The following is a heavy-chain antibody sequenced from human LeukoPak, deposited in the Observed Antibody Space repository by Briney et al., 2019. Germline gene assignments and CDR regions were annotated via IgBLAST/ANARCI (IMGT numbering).Heavy chain of an antibody. J-gene: IGHJ4*02. Sequence: SETLSLTCTVSGGSISSYYWSWIRQPAGKGLEWIGRIYTSGSTNYNPSLKSRVTMSVDTSKNQFSLKLSSGTAADTAVYYCAREYDSSGYHHYYFDYWGQGTLVTVSS. V-gene: IGHV4-4*07. CDR2: IYTSGST. CDR3: AREYDSSGYHHYYFDY. CDR1: GGSISSYY. D-gene: IGHD3-22*01.